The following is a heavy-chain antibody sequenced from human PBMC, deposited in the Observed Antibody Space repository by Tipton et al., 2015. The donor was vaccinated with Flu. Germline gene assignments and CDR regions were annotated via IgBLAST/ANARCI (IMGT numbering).Heavy chain of an antibody. Sequence: GSLRLSCTVSGFTVSSNYMSWVRQAPGKGLEWVANIKQDGSVKYYVDSVKGRFTISRDNAKNSLYLQMNSLRAEDTAVYYCARQIGGGDCYWGQGALVTVSS. V-gene: IGHV3-7*03. CDR2: IKQDGSVK. CDR3: ARQIGGGDCY. J-gene: IGHJ4*02. D-gene: IGHD2-21*01. CDR1: GFTVSSNY.